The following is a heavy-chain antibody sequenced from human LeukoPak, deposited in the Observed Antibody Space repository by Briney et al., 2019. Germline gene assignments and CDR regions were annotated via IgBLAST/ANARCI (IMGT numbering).Heavy chain of an antibody. Sequence: PGGSLRLSCAASGFTFSNYAMSWVRQAPGKGLEWVSSISSTSAHIFYADSVKGRFSISRDNAKNSLYLQMNSLRVEDTAVYYCTSRYCSTSNCYSFDNWGQGTMVTVSS. CDR2: ISSTSAHI. CDR1: GFTFSNYA. D-gene: IGHD2-2*01. J-gene: IGHJ3*02. CDR3: TSRYCSTSNCYSFDN. V-gene: IGHV3-21*01.